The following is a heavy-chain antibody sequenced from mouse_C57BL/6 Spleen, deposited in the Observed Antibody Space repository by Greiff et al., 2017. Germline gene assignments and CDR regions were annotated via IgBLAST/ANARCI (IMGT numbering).Heavy chain of an antibody. CDR3: ARYDGTYFDY. D-gene: IGHD2-3*01. Sequence: VKLQESGPELVKPGASVKLSCKASGYTFTSYDINWVKQRPGQGLEWIGWIYPRDGSTKDNEKFKGKATLTVDTSSSTAYMELHSLTSEDSAVYFCARYDGTYFDYWGQGTTLTVSS. CDR2: IYPRDGST. J-gene: IGHJ2*01. CDR1: GYTFTSYD. V-gene: IGHV1-85*01.